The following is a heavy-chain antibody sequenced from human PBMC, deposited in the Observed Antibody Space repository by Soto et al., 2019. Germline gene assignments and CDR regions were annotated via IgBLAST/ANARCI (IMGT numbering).Heavy chain of an antibody. CDR3: VKDPYGSGSYYKRGYYYYGMDV. CDR2: VSGSGGST. D-gene: IGHD3-10*01. Sequence: GGSLRLSCAASGFTFSSYAMSWVRQAPGKGLEWISAVSGSGGSTYYADSVKGRFTISRDNSKNTLYLQMSSLRAEDTAVYYCVKDPYGSGSYYKRGYYYYGMDVWGQGTMVTV. V-gene: IGHV3-23*01. CDR1: GFTFSSYA. J-gene: IGHJ6*02.